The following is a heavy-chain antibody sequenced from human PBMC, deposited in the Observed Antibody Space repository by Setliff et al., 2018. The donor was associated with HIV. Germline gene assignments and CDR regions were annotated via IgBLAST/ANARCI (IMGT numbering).Heavy chain of an antibody. CDR2: MNPNSGNT. V-gene: IGHV1-8*01. D-gene: IGHD3-22*01. J-gene: IGHJ3*02. CDR1: GHTFSNYG. CDR3: ARGGGGYYYVGAVDI. Sequence: ASVKVSCKASGHTFSNYGISWVRQAPGQGLEWMGWMNPNSGNTGYAQKFQGRVTMTGNTSISTAYMELSSLRSEDTAVYYCARGGGGYYYVGAVDIWGQGTVVTVSS.